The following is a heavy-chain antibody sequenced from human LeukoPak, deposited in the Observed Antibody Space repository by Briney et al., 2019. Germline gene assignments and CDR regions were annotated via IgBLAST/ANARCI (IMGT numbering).Heavy chain of an antibody. V-gene: IGHV3-21*04. D-gene: IGHD2-2*01. Sequence: GGSLRLSCAASGFTFSSYSMNWVRQAPGKGLEWVSSISSSSSYIYYADSVKGRFTISRDNAKNSLYLQMNSLRAEDTAVYYCAKDTDIVVVPAAYAYWGQGTLVTVSS. CDR3: AKDTDIVVVPAAYAY. CDR2: ISSSSSYI. CDR1: GFTFSSYS. J-gene: IGHJ4*02.